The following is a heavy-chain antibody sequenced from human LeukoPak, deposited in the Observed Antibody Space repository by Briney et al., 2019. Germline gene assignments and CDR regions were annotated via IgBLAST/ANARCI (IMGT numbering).Heavy chain of an antibody. CDR3: ATEFYDFLSGESWFDP. V-gene: IGHV4-39*07. CDR1: GDSLDSVSYY. D-gene: IGHD3-9*01. J-gene: IGHJ5*02. Sequence: SETLSLTCSVSGDSLDSVSYYWGWIRQAPGKGPEWVASIDYSGRTFYNPSLRSRVTISVDTSNNDFSLNLTSVTAADTAVYYCATEFYDFLSGESWFDPWGQGALVTVS. CDR2: IDYSGRT.